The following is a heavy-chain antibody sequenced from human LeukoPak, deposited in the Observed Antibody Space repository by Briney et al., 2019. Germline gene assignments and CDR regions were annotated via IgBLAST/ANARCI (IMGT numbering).Heavy chain of an antibody. D-gene: IGHD3-9*01. CDR2: IGTTGDT. CDR1: GFTFSNYD. V-gene: IGHV3-13*04. Sequence: GGSLRLSCAASGFTFSNYDMHWVRQATGKGLEWVSGIGTTGDTYYPASVKGRSTISRENAKNSLYLQMNSLRAGDTAVYYCARGDILTDYSFDPWGQGTLVIVSS. J-gene: IGHJ5*02. CDR3: ARGDILTDYSFDP.